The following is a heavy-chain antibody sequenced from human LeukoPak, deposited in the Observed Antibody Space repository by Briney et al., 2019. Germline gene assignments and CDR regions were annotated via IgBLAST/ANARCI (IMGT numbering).Heavy chain of an antibody. D-gene: IGHD3-22*01. Sequence: GGSLTLSCAASGFSFSNYWMSWVRQAPGKGLEWVANIKQDGSEKYYVDSVKGRFTISRDNAKNSLYLQMNSLRAEATALYYCARAGHYDTTWYQWGQGTLVTVSS. V-gene: IGHV3-7*01. CDR3: ARAGHYDTTWYQ. CDR1: GFSFSNYW. CDR2: IKQDGSEK. J-gene: IGHJ4*02.